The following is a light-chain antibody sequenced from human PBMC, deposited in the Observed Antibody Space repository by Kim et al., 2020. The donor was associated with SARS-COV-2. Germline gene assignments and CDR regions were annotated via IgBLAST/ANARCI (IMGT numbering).Light chain of an antibody. CDR3: QQRSNWPPIT. Sequence: SPGERAPLPGRASQSVSSYLAWYQQKPGQAPRLLIYDASNRATGIPARFSGSGSGTDFTLTISSLEPEDFAVYYCQQRSNWPPITFGQGTRLEIK. CDR2: DAS. J-gene: IGKJ5*01. CDR1: QSVSSY. V-gene: IGKV3-11*01.